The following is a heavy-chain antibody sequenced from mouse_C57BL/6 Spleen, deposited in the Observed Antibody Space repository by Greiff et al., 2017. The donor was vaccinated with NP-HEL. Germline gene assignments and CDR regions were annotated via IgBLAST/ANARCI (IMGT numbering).Heavy chain of an antibody. CDR1: GFTFSDYG. V-gene: IGHV5-17*01. CDR2: ISSGSSTI. Sequence: EVKLVESGGGLVKPGGSLKLSCAASGFTFSDYGMHWVRQAPEKGLEWVAYISSGSSTIYYADTVKGRFTISRDYAKNTLFLQMTSLRSEDTAMYYCARGGTYWYFDVWGTGTTVTVSS. CDR3: ARGGTYWYFDV. J-gene: IGHJ1*03. D-gene: IGHD3-3*01.